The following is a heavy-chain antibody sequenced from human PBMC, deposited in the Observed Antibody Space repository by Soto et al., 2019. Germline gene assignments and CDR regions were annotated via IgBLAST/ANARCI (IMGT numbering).Heavy chain of an antibody. CDR1: GDSLSSGDYY. CDR2: IYYSGNT. V-gene: IGHV4-30-4*01. Sequence: QVQLRESGPGLVKPSQTLSLTCTVSGDSLSSGDYYWSWIRQAPGKGLEWIGYIYYSGNTYDNPSLRSRLDISVDTSRNQFSLKLHSVTAADTAMYYCARVNGLLIAAEQWSQGTLVTVSS. CDR3: ARVNGLLIAAEQ. D-gene: IGHD6-25*01. J-gene: IGHJ1*01.